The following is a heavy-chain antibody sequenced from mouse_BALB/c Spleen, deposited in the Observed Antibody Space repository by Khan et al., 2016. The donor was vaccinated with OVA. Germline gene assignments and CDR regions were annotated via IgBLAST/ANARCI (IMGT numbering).Heavy chain of an antibody. V-gene: IGHV5-15*02. Sequence: EVELVEFGGGLVQPGGSRKLSCAASGFTFSDYGMAWVRQAPGKGPEWVAFISDLAYTIYYADTVTGRFTISRENAKNTLYLEMSSLRSEDTAIYYWARGGGTAPFAYWGLGTLVTVSA. CDR3: ARGGGTAPFAY. CDR2: ISDLAYTI. D-gene: IGHD1-2*01. J-gene: IGHJ3*01. CDR1: GFTFSDYG.